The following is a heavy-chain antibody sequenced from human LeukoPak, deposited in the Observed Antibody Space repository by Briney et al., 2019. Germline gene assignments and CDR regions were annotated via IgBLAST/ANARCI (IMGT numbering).Heavy chain of an antibody. D-gene: IGHD3-9*01. V-gene: IGHV1-69*06. CDR2: IIPIFGTA. CDR1: GGTFSSYA. CDR3: ASGYYDILTGYPDHFDC. J-gene: IGHJ4*02. Sequence: SVKVSCKASGGTFSSYAISWVRQAPGQGLEWMGGIIPIFGTANYAQKFQGRVTITADKSTSTAYMELSSLRSEDTAVYYCASGYYDILTGYPDHFDCWGQGTLVTVSS.